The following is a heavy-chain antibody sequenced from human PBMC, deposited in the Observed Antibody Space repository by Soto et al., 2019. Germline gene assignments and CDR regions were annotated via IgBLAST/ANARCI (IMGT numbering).Heavy chain of an antibody. J-gene: IGHJ4*02. Sequence: QVQLVQSGAEVKKPGSSVKVSCKASGGTFSSYAISWVRQAPGQGLEWMGGIIPIFGTANYAQKFQGRVTITADESTSTAYMELSSLRSEDTAGYYCARGGAGDDISGYPYPPSDYWGQGTLVTVSS. CDR3: ARGGAGDDISGYPYPPSDY. V-gene: IGHV1-69*01. D-gene: IGHD3-22*01. CDR2: IIPIFGTA. CDR1: GGTFSSYA.